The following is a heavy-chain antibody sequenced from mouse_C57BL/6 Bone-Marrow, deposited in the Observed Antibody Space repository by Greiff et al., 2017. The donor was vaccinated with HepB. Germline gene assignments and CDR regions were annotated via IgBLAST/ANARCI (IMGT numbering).Heavy chain of an antibody. CDR2: ISNGGGST. J-gene: IGHJ2*01. V-gene: IGHV5-12*01. CDR3: AREGY. Sequence: ESGGGLVQPGGSLKLSCAASGFTFSDYYMYWVRQTPEKRLEWVAYISNGGGSTYYPDTVKGRFTISRDNAKNTLYLQMSRLKSEDTAMYYCAREGYWGQGTTLTVSS. CDR1: GFTFSDYY.